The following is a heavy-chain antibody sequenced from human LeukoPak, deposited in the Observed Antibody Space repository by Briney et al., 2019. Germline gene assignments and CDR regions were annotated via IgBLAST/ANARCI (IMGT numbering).Heavy chain of an antibody. J-gene: IGHJ4*02. V-gene: IGHV3-43*02. CDR2: ISGESVST. Sequence: GESMTLSCPAPTSTPATQSTHCVRHVPRKFLEWVSLISGESVSTCYADSVKGRFSISRDNSKNSPYLEMNSLRTENAAMYYCAKQSGKCDYWGQGALAAPSS. CDR1: TSTPATQS. CDR3: AKQSGKCDY.